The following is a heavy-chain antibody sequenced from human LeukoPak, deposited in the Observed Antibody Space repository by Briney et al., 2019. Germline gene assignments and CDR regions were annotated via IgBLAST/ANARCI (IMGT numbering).Heavy chain of an antibody. V-gene: IGHV4-38-2*02. CDR3: ARAVLGGPTVYYNYYHMDV. CDR1: GYSISSGYY. J-gene: IGHJ6*03. CDR2: IYHSGST. D-gene: IGHD1-26*01. Sequence: PSETLSLTCTVSGYSISSGYYWGWIRQPPGKGLEWIGSIYHSGSTNYNPSLRSRVTMSVDTSKNQFSLKMRSVTAADTAVYFCARAVLGGPTVYYNYYHMDVWGKGTTVTVSS.